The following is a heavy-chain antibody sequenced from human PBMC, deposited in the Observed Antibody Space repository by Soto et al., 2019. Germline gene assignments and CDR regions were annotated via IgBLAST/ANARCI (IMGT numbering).Heavy chain of an antibody. CDR3: SRGSPPIPVAPHFDC. D-gene: IGHD1-26*01. CDR2: IRSKTYGGTT. J-gene: IGHJ4*02. V-gene: IGHV3-49*03. CDR1: GFTLSNAR. Sequence: GSLRLSCAASGFTLSNARMNWFRQAPGKGLEWVGFIRSKTYGGTTDFAASVKGRFTISRDDSKSIAYLQINSLKTEDSAVYYCSRGSPPIPVAPHFDCWGQGTLVTVS.